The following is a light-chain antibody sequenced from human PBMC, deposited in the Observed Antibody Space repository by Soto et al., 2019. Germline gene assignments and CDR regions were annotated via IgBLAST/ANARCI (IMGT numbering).Light chain of an antibody. CDR3: MQALQTQFT. CDR2: LGS. CDR1: QSLLHSNGYKF. J-gene: IGKJ2*01. V-gene: IGKV2-28*01. Sequence: IAMTQSPLSLPVTPGEPSSISCRSSQSLLHSNGYKFLDWYLQKPGQSPQLLVYLGSDLASGVPDRLRVSESGTDFTLNMSRLEAEDVGGYYCMQALQTQFTVGQVTKLVIK.